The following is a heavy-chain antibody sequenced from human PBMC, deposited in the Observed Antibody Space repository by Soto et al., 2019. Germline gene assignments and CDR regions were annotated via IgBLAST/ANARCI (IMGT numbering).Heavy chain of an antibody. J-gene: IGHJ6*02. CDR2: TYYRSKWYN. CDR1: GDSVSSNSAS. D-gene: IGHD6-13*01. Sequence: PSQTLSLTCAISGDSVSSNSASWNWIRQSPSRGLEWLGRTYYRSKWYNDYAVSVKSRITINPDTSKNQFSLQLNSVTPEDTAVYYCARDRSSSSWYQISYYYYGMDVWGQGTTVTVSS. CDR3: ARDRSSSSWYQISYYYYGMDV. V-gene: IGHV6-1*01.